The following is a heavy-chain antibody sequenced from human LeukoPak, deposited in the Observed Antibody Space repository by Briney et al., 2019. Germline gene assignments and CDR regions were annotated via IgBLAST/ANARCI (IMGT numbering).Heavy chain of an antibody. CDR3: ARQETSSYNGAFDI. CDR2: IKKDGSEM. Sequence: AGGSLRLSCEASGLIFSSYWMSWVRQAPGKGLEWVANIKKDGSEMYYVDSVKGRFTISRDNAKNSLYLQMNSLRADDTAVYHCARQETSSYNGAFDIWGQGTMVTVPS. V-gene: IGHV3-7*01. D-gene: IGHD1-26*01. CDR1: GLIFSSYW. J-gene: IGHJ3*02.